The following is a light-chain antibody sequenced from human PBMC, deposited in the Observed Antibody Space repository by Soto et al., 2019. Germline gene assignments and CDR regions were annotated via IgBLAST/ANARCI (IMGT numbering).Light chain of an antibody. CDR1: QSLLHSNGYNY. V-gene: IGKV2-28*01. CDR2: FVS. CDR3: MQALQTRT. Sequence: DIVMTQSPLSLSVTPGEPASISCRSSQSLLHSNGYNYLDWYLQKPGQSPQLLIYFVSNRASGVPDRFSGSGSGTDFTLKISRVETEDVGVYYCMQALQTRTFGQGTKVDIX. J-gene: IGKJ1*01.